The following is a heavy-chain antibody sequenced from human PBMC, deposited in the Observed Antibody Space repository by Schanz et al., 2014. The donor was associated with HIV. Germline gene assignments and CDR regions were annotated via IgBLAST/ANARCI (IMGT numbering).Heavy chain of an antibody. CDR1: GFTFGSYG. Sequence: QVRLVESGGGVVQPGRSLRLSCAATGFTFGSYGMDWVRQAPGKGQEWGAVIWYDGGNKKYADSVKGRFTISRDNSDNTSYLEVNSLRVEDTTVYYCAREPSSSGLDVWGQGTKLIVS. CDR3: AREPSSSGLDV. CDR2: IWYDGGNK. J-gene: IGHJ6*02. D-gene: IGHD6-6*01. V-gene: IGHV3-33*01.